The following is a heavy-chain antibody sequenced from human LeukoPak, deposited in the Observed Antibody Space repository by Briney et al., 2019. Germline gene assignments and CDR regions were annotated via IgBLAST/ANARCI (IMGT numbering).Heavy chain of an antibody. CDR3: AARKWELLFGTIDY. Sequence: PGGSLRLSCAASGFTFSSYAMHWVRQAPGKGLEWVAVISYDGSNKYYADSVKGRFTISRDNSKNTLYLQMNSLRAEDTAVYYCAARKWELLFGTIDYWGQGTLVTVSS. V-gene: IGHV3-30*14. D-gene: IGHD1-26*01. CDR1: GFTFSSYA. CDR2: ISYDGSNK. J-gene: IGHJ4*02.